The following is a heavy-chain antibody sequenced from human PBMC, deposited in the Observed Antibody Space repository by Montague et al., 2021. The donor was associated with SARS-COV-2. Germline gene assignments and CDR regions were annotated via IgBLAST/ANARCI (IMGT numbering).Heavy chain of an antibody. CDR1: GGSISTYY. Sequence: SETLSLTCSVSGGSISTYYWSWIRQPPGKGLEWIGYVSFSGDTIYNPSLKGRVTISVDTSKRQFSLGLSSVTAADTAVYYCAREDRWNWFDPWGQGTLVIVSS. CDR2: VSFSGDT. J-gene: IGHJ5*02. CDR3: AREDRWNWFDP. V-gene: IGHV4-59*13. D-gene: IGHD5-24*01.